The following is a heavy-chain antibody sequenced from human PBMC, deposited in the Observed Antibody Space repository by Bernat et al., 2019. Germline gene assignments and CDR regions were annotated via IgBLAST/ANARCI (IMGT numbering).Heavy chain of an antibody. V-gene: IGHV4-39*01. CDR2: IYYSGST. J-gene: IGHJ3*02. D-gene: IGHD3-16*02. CDR3: ASHETNYDYIWGSYPEGAFDI. Sequence: QLQLQESGPGLVKPSETLSLTCTVSGGSISSSSYYWGWIRQPPGKGLEWIGSIYYSGSTYYNPSLKSRVTISVDTSKNQFSLKLSSVTAADTAVYYCASHETNYDYIWGSYPEGAFDIWGQGTMVTVSS. CDR1: GGSISSSSYY.